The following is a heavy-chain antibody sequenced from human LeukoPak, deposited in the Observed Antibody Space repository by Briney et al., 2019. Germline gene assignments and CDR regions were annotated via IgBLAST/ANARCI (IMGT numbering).Heavy chain of an antibody. D-gene: IGHD4-17*01. CDR1: GGSISSYY. V-gene: IGHV4-59*08. Sequence: NPSETLSLTCTVSGGSISSYYWSWIRQPPGKGLEWIGYIYYSGSTNYNPSLKSRVTISVDTSKNQFSLKLSSVTAADTAVYYCARHSDDYGDYAPAGNFDYWGQGTLVTVSS. CDR3: ARHSDDYGDYAPAGNFDY. CDR2: IYYSGST. J-gene: IGHJ4*02.